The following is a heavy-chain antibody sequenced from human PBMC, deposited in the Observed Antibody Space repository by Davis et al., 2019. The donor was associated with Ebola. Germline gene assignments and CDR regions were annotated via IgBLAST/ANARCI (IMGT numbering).Heavy chain of an antibody. Sequence: ASVKVSCKTSGYTFTGYYMHCVRQAPGQGLEWMGSINPQNGNTNYAQNVQGRVTMTTDTSTSTAYMEVRILRSDDTAVYYCARAQFTTTGYHWGQGTLVTVSS. CDR2: INPQNGNT. CDR1: GYTFTGYY. J-gene: IGHJ5*02. CDR3: ARAQFTTTGYH. D-gene: IGHD1-1*01. V-gene: IGHV1-18*04.